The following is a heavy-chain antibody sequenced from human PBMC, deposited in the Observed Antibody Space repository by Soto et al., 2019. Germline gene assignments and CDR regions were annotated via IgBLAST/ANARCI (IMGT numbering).Heavy chain of an antibody. CDR3: ARDDLDYGGNPLST. CDR2: IYYSGGT. CDR1: GGSISSYY. Sequence: SETLSLTCTVSGGSISSYYWSWIRQPPGKGLEWIGYIYYSGGTNYNPTLKSRILISIDRSKNQLSLKMTSVTAADTAVYYCARDDLDYGGNPLSTWGQGTLVTVSS. J-gene: IGHJ1*01. V-gene: IGHV4-59*12. D-gene: IGHD4-17*01.